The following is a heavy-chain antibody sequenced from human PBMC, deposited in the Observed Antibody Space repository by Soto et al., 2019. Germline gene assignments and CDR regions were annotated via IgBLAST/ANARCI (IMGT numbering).Heavy chain of an antibody. D-gene: IGHD1-1*01. CDR2: IIPIFGTA. J-gene: IGHJ6*02. V-gene: IGHV1-69*13. Sequence: ASVKVSCKASGGTFSSYAISWVRQAPGQGLEWMGGIIPIFGTANYAQKFQGRVTITADESTSTAYMELSSLRSEDTAVYYCARYRRGRNWNDVAYYYYGMDVWGQGTTVTVSS. CDR1: GGTFSSYA. CDR3: ARYRRGRNWNDVAYYYYGMDV.